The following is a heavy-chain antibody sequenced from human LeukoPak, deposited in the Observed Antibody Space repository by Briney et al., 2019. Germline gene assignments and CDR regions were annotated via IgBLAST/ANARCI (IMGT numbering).Heavy chain of an antibody. CDR3: ARGTFWSGYYSYYYYYYMDV. Sequence: SETLSLTCAVYGGSFSGYYWSWIRQPPGKGLEWIGEINHSGSTNYNPSLESRVTISVDTSKNQFSLKLSSVTAADTAVYHCARGTFWSGYYSYYYYYYMDVWGKGTTVTVSS. CDR1: GGSFSGYY. J-gene: IGHJ6*03. CDR2: INHSGST. D-gene: IGHD3-3*01. V-gene: IGHV4-34*01.